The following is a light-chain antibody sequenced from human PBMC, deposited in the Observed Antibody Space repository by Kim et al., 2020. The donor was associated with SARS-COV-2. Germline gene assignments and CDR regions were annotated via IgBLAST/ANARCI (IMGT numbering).Light chain of an antibody. Sequence: WSQGERATLSWRASQSVSSGYLAWYQKKPGQAPRLLIYGASSRATGIPDRFSGSGSGTDFTLTISRLEPEDFAVYYCQQYGSSPYTFGRGTKLEI. CDR3: QQYGSSPYT. CDR2: GAS. CDR1: QSVSSGY. V-gene: IGKV3-20*01. J-gene: IGKJ2*01.